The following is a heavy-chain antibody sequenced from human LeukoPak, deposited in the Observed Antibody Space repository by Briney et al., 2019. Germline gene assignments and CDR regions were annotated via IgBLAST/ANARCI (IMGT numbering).Heavy chain of an antibody. CDR2: ISPGGSDT. Sequence: GGSLRLSCAASGFTFNSYAMSWVRQAPGKGLEWVSAISPGGSDTYYADSVRGRFTISRDNSKNTLYLQMSSLKAEDSAVYYCAKRGGYETMAAFDYWGQGTLVTVSS. J-gene: IGHJ4*02. V-gene: IGHV3-23*01. D-gene: IGHD3-16*01. CDR3: AKRGGYETMAAFDY. CDR1: GFTFNSYA.